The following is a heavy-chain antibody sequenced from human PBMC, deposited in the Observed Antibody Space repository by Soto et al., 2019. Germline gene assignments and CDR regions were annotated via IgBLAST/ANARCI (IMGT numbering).Heavy chain of an antibody. CDR2: INPNSGGT. Sequence: ASVKVSCKASGYTFTGYYMQWVRQAPGQGLEWMGWINPNSGGTNYAQKFQGWVTMTRDTSISTAYMELSRLRSDDTAVYYCARELYNYDFWSGYYSPGMDVWGQGTTVTVSS. CDR3: ARELYNYDFWSGYYSPGMDV. V-gene: IGHV1-2*04. CDR1: GYTFTGYY. J-gene: IGHJ6*02. D-gene: IGHD3-3*01.